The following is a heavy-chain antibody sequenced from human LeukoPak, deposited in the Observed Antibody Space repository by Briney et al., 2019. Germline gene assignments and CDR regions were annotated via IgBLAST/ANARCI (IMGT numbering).Heavy chain of an antibody. J-gene: IGHJ6*03. V-gene: IGHV1-46*01. CDR1: GYTFTNYY. CDR2: INPSGGGT. Sequence: ASVKVSCKASGYTFTNYYMHWVRQAPGQGLKWMGIINPSGGGTSYAQKFQGRLTMTRDTSTTTVYMELSSLRSEDTAVYYCARGAYYYYYYMDVWGKGTTVTVSS. CDR3: ARGAYYYYYYMDV.